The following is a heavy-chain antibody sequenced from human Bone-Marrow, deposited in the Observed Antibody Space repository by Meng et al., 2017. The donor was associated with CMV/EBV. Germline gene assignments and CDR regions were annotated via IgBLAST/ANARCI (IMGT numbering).Heavy chain of an antibody. CDR3: TRDGIAARPSPFDY. J-gene: IGHJ4*02. CDR2: IRSKAYGGTT. Sequence: GESLKISCAASGFTFSSYWMHWVRQAPGKGLEWVGFIRSKAYGGTTEYAASVKGRFTISRDDSKSIAYLQMNSLKTEDTAVYYCTRDGIAARPSPFDYWGQGTLVTVSS. V-gene: IGHV3-49*04. CDR1: GFTFSSYW. D-gene: IGHD6-6*01.